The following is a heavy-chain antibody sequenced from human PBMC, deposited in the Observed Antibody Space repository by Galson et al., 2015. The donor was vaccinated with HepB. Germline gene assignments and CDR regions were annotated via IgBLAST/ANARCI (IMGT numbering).Heavy chain of an antibody. V-gene: IGHV3-49*03. D-gene: IGHD2-15*01. CDR3: AREKAILELLLQVVGGFHGF. J-gene: IGHJ4*02. CDR2: IRSKTVGGTT. Sequence: SLRLSCAASGFTFGDYAMSWFRQAPGKGLEWVGFIRSKTVGGTTEYAASVKGRFTISRDDSKNVADLQMNSLKTEDTAVYYCAREKAILELLLQVVGGFHGFWGQGTLVTVSS. CDR1: GFTFGDYA.